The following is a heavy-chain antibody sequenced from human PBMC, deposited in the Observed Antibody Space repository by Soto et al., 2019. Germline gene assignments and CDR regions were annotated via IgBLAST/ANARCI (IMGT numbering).Heavy chain of an antibody. D-gene: IGHD2-2*01. J-gene: IGHJ5*01. CDR3: ARSAGYCRSPNCHVSWFDS. CDR1: AGSTSAGRYY. Sequence: SETLSLTWTVSAGSTSAGRYYWGWVRQHPGKELEWIASIYYSGSTYYNPPLKSRVARSVDTSKNQFSLKLSSVTAADTAVYYCARSAGYCRSPNCHVSWFDSWGQGTLVT. V-gene: IGHV4-39*01. CDR2: IYYSGST.